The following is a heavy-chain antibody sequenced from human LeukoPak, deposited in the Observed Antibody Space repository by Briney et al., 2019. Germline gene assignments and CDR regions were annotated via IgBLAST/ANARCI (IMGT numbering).Heavy chain of an antibody. V-gene: IGHV4-34*01. CDR3: ARRVGRYCSSTSCPFDY. CDR2: INHSGST. D-gene: IGHD2-2*01. Sequence: SETLSLTCAVYGGSFSANYWSWIRQAPGKGLEWIGEINHSGSTNYNPSLKSRVTISVDTSKNQFSLKLSSVTAADTAVYYCARRVGRYCSSTSCPFDYWGQGTLVTVSS. CDR1: GGSFSANY. J-gene: IGHJ4*02.